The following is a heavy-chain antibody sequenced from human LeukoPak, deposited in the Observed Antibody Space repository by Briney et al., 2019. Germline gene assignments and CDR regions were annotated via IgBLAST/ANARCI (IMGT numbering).Heavy chain of an antibody. D-gene: IGHD3-9*01. CDR1: GFTVSSHY. CDR2: ISSDGSNK. Sequence: PGGSLRLSCAASGFTVSSHYISWVRQAPGKGLEWVAVISSDGSNKYYADSVKGRFTISRDNSENTLYLQMNSLRGEDTAVYYCARESQKWVTISYFDSWGQGTLVTVSS. J-gene: IGHJ4*02. V-gene: IGHV3-30-3*01. CDR3: ARESQKWVTISYFDS.